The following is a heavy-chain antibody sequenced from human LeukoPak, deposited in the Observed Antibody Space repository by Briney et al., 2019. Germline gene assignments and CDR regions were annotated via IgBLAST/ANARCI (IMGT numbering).Heavy chain of an antibody. CDR1: GGSISSSSYY. CDR3: ARANREQQANWFDP. CDR2: IYYSGST. J-gene: IGHJ5*02. Sequence: SETLSLTCTVSGGSISSSSYYWGWIRQPPGKGLEWIGSIYYSGSTYYNPSLKSRVTISVDTSKNQFSLKLSSVTAADTAVYYCARANREQQANWFDPWGQGTLVTVSS. D-gene: IGHD6-13*01. V-gene: IGHV4-39*07.